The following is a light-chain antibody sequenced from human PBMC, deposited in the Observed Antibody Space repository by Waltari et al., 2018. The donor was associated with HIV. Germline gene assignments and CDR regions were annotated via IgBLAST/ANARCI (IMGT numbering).Light chain of an antibody. CDR2: KDT. CDR1: ALPKQY. V-gene: IGLV3-25*03. J-gene: IGLJ2*01. CDR3: QSEDRSATYVI. Sequence: SSELTQPPSVSVFPGQTARITCSGDALPKQYAYWYQQKPGQDPRLVIDKDTDRPSGIPERFSGSSSGTTVTLTISGVQAEDEADYYCQSEDRSATYVIFGGGTKLTVL.